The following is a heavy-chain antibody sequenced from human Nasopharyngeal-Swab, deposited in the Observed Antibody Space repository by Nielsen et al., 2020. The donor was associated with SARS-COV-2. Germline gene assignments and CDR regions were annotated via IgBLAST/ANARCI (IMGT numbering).Heavy chain of an antibody. Sequence: GESLKISCVASGVIFSKYWMHWVRQAPGKGLEWVGRIKSKTDGGTTDYAAPVKGRFTISRDDSKNTLYLQMNSLKTEDTAVYYCTTEYYYDSSGPSAYFDYWGQGTLVTVSS. D-gene: IGHD3-22*01. J-gene: IGHJ4*02. CDR1: GVIFSKYW. CDR2: IKSKTDGGTT. V-gene: IGHV3-15*07. CDR3: TTEYYYDSSGPSAYFDY.